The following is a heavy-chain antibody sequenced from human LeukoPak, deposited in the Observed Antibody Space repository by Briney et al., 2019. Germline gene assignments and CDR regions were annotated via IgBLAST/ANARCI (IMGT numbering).Heavy chain of an antibody. D-gene: IGHD4-17*01. J-gene: IGHJ5*02. CDR1: GGSFSGYY. CDR3: AAQTEHDYELNWFDP. Sequence: SETLSLTCAVYGGSFSGYYWSWIRQPPGKGLEWIGEINHSGSTNYNPSLKSRVTISVDTSKNQFSLKLSSVTAADTAVYYCAAQTEHDYELNWFDPWGQGSLVTVSS. V-gene: IGHV4-34*01. CDR2: INHSGST.